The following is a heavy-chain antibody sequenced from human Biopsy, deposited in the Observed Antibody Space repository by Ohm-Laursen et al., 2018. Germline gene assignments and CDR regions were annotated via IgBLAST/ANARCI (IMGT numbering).Heavy chain of an antibody. V-gene: IGHV2-5*02. CDR2: IYWDDDK. CDR3: VHRRMTPSEFDY. CDR1: GFSLTSRGEG. J-gene: IGHJ4*02. Sequence: PTQTLTLTHAFSGFSLTSRGEGVGWLRQPPGKAPEWLVLIYWDDDKFYNPSLESRLTITKDTSKNQVLLIMTNMDPVDTATYFCVHRRMTPSEFDYWGQGTLVTVSS.